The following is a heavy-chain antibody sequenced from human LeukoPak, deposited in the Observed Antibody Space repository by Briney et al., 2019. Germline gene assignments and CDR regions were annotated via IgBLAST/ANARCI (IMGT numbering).Heavy chain of an antibody. Sequence: GGSLRLSCAVSGFTFNSYSMNWIRQAPGKGLEWVSYISSSGRIIYYADSVKGRFTISRDNAKNSLFLQMNSLRAEDTAVYYCASVHYYGMEVWGQGTTVTVSS. V-gene: IGHV3-48*04. CDR2: ISSSGRII. CDR1: GFTFNSYS. CDR3: ASVHYYGMEV. D-gene: IGHD2-8*01. J-gene: IGHJ6*02.